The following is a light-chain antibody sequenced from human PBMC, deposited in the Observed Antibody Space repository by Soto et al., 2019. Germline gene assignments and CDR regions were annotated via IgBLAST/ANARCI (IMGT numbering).Light chain of an antibody. CDR2: NSN. CDR1: NSNIGSNA. CDR3: AAWEDSLNGPV. V-gene: IGLV1-44*01. J-gene: IGLJ3*02. Sequence: QSVLTQPPSASGTPGQRVTISCSGSNSNIGSNAVNWYQQLPGTTPKLLIYNSNQRPSRVPDRFSGSESGTSASLAISGLQSEDESDYYCAAWEDSLNGPVFGGGTKLTVL.